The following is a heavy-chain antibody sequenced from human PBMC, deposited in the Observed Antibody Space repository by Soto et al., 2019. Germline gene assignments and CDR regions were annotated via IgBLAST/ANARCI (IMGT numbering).Heavy chain of an antibody. D-gene: IGHD4-17*01. Sequence: NPSGTLSLTCTVSGGSISSGDYYWSWIRQPPGKGLEWIGYIYYSGSTYYNPSLKSRVTISVDTSKNQFSLKLSSVTAADTAVYYCAGGAGTTVLPFHFDIWGQGTMVTVSS. V-gene: IGHV4-30-4*02. CDR2: IYYSGST. J-gene: IGHJ3*02. CDR1: GGSISSGDYY. CDR3: AGGAGTTVLPFHFDI.